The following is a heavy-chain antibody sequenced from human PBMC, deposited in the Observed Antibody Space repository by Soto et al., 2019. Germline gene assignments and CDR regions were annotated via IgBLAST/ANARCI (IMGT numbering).Heavy chain of an antibody. CDR2: ISSSSSYI. D-gene: IGHD2-2*01. CDR1: GFTFSSYS. V-gene: IGHV3-21*01. CDR3: ARAFVVVPAAMSADYYYYMDV. J-gene: IGHJ6*03. Sequence: GGSLRLSCAASGFTFSSYSMNWVRQAPGKGLEWVSSISSSSSYIYYADSVKGRFTISRDNAKNSLYLQMNSLRAEDTAVYYCARAFVVVPAAMSADYYYYMDVWGKGTTVTVSS.